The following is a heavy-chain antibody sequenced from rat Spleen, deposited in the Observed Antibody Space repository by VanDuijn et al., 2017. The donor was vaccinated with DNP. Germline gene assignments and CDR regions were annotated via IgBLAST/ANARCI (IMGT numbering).Heavy chain of an antibody. D-gene: IGHD1-3*01. CDR2: ISYDGSST. Sequence: EVQLVESGGGLVQPGRSLKLSCEASGFIFSNYGMAWVRQAPKKGLEWVATISYDGSSTYYRDSVKGRFTISRDNAKSTLYLQMDSLRSEDTATYYCARHTFNYGSYGYWGQGVMVTVSS. CDR1: GFIFSNYG. J-gene: IGHJ2*01. V-gene: IGHV5-7*01. CDR3: ARHTFNYGSYGY.